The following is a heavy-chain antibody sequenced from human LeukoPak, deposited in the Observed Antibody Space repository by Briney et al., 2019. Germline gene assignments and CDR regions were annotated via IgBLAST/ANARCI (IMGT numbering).Heavy chain of an antibody. D-gene: IGHD1-26*01. CDR1: GGSISSYY. Sequence: SETLSLTCTVSGGSISSYYWSWIRQPPGKGLEWIGYIYYSGSTNYNPSLKSRVTISVDTSKNQFSLKLSSVTAADTAVYYCARDREVGYYFDYWGQGTLVTVS. V-gene: IGHV4-59*01. CDR3: ARDREVGYYFDY. J-gene: IGHJ4*02. CDR2: IYYSGST.